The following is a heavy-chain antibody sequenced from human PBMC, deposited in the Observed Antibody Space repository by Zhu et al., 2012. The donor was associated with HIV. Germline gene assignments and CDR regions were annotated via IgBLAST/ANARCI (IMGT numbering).Heavy chain of an antibody. D-gene: IGHD2-21*02. Sequence: QVQLQESGPGLVKPSETLSLTCAVSGYSISSGYYWGWIRQPPGKGLEWIGSIHHSGRTDYNPSLKSRVTISLDRSTNQFSLKLSSVTAADTAVYYCAGYDCGDFGGPTQNAFHIWGQGTLVPVSS. CDR2: IHHSGRT. J-gene: IGHJ3*02. CDR1: GYSISSGYY. V-gene: IGHV4-38-2*01. CDR3: AGYDCGDFGGPTQNAFHI.